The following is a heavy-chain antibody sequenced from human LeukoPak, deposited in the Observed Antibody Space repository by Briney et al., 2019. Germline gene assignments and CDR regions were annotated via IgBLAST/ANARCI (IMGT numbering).Heavy chain of an antibody. J-gene: IGHJ5*02. CDR3: AKHRGSSTSLNWFDP. CDR1: GFTFSSYG. CDR2: IRYDGSNK. D-gene: IGHD2-2*01. V-gene: IGHV3-30*02. Sequence: GGSLRLSCAASGFTFSSYGMHWVRQAPGKGLEWVAFIRYDGSNKYYADSVKGRFTISRDNSKNTLYLQMNSLRAGDTAVYYCAKHRGSSTSLNWFDPWGQGTLVTVSS.